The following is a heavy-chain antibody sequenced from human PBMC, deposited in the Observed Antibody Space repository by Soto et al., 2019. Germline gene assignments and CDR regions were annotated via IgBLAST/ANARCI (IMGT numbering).Heavy chain of an antibody. Sequence: SLRLSCAASGFTFSNYAMSWVRQAPGKGLEWVSGISGGGGSTYYADSVKGRFTISRDNSKNTLFLQMNSLRAEDTAVYYCAKEYYYGSGSPPLTYWGQGTLVTVSS. V-gene: IGHV3-23*01. CDR2: ISGGGGST. D-gene: IGHD3-10*01. J-gene: IGHJ4*02. CDR3: AKEYYYGSGSPPLTY. CDR1: GFTFSNYA.